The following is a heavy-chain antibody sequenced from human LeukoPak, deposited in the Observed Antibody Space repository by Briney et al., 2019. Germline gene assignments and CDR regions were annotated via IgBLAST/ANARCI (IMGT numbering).Heavy chain of an antibody. CDR3: ARANRKGSGSYYLGY. Sequence: GASVKVSCKASGYTFTGYYMHWVRQAPGQGLEWMGWINPNSGGTNYAQKFQGRVTMTRDTSISTAYMELSRLRSDDTAVYYCARANRKGSGSYYLGYWGQGTLVTVSS. V-gene: IGHV1-2*02. CDR2: INPNSGGT. D-gene: IGHD3-10*01. CDR1: GYTFTGYY. J-gene: IGHJ4*02.